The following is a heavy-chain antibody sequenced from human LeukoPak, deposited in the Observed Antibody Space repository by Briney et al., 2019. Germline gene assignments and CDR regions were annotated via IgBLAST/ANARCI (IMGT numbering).Heavy chain of an antibody. J-gene: IGHJ4*02. CDR2: IRNDESNK. CDR1: GFTFSSYN. Sequence: QTGGSLRLSCAASGFTFSSYNMHWVRQAPGKGLEWVALIRNDESNKYYADSVKGRFTISRDNSKNTLYLQMNSLRAEDTAVYYCAKGGYSYGSTLHESLFDYWGQGTLVTVSS. CDR3: AKGGYSYGSTLHESLFDY. V-gene: IGHV3-30*02. D-gene: IGHD5-18*01.